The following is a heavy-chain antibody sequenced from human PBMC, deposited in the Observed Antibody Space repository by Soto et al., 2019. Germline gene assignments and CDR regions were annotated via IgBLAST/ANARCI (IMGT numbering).Heavy chain of an antibody. CDR2: ISAYNGNT. CDR1: GYTFTSYG. D-gene: IGHD3-3*01. J-gene: IGHJ5*02. Sequence: ASVKVSCKASGYTFTSYGISWVRQAPGQGLEWMGWISAYNGNTNYAQKLQGRVTMTTVTSTSTAYMELRSLRSDDTAVYYCARTRPYYDFWSGYYVGWFDPWGQGTLVTVSS. CDR3: ARTRPYYDFWSGYYVGWFDP. V-gene: IGHV1-18*01.